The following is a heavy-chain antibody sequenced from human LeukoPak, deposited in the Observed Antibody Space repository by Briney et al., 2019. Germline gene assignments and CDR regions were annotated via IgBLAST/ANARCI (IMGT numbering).Heavy chain of an antibody. CDR3: ARIGLRGSYYDYFGY. CDR1: GYTFTSYA. J-gene: IGHJ4*02. Sequence: ASVKVSCKASGYTFTSYAMHWVRQAPGQRLEWMGWINAGNGNTKYSQKFQGRVTITRDTSASTAYMELSSLRSEDTAVYYCARIGLRGSYYDYFGYWGQGTLVTVSS. D-gene: IGHD1-26*01. V-gene: IGHV1-3*01. CDR2: INAGNGNT.